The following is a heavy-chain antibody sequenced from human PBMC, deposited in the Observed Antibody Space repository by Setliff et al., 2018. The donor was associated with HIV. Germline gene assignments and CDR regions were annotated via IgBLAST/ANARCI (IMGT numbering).Heavy chain of an antibody. CDR3: ARDSRGSGNFDF. Sequence: SETLSLTCTVSGVSSSSYHWSWLRQSPEKGQEWIGYVDTRGYAYYNPFFESRGPISRDMSKNQFSFRLTSVTAADTAVYYCARDSRGSGNFDFWGQGTLVTVSS. V-gene: IGHV4-4*08. CDR2: VDTRGYA. CDR1: GVSSSSYH. J-gene: IGHJ4*02. D-gene: IGHD3-10*01.